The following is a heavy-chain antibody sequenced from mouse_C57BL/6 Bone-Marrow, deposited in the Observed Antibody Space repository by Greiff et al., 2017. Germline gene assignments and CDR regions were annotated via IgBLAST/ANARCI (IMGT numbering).Heavy chain of an antibody. V-gene: IGHV1-69*01. D-gene: IGHD1-1*01. CDR2: IDPSDSYT. CDR1: GYTFTSYW. Sequence: QVQLQQSGAELVMPGASVKLSCKASGYTFTSYWMHWVKQRPGQGLEWIGEIDPSDSYTNYNQKFKGKSTLTVDKSSSTAYMQLSSLTSEDSEVYYCARRHYGSSYRGFFDYWGQGTTLTVSS. J-gene: IGHJ2*01. CDR3: ARRHYGSSYRGFFDY.